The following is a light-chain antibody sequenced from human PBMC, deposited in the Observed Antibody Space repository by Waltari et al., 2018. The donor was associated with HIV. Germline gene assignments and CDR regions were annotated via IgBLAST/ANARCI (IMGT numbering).Light chain of an antibody. CDR3: SSYTSSSTQV. CDR1: SSDVGGYNY. V-gene: IGLV2-14*01. CDR2: DVS. Sequence: QSALTQPASVSGSPGQSITISCTGTSSDVGGYNYVLWYQQHPGKAPKLMIYDVSNRPSGVSNRFSGSKSGNTASLTISGLQAEDEADYYCSSYTSSSTQVFGTGTKVTVL. J-gene: IGLJ1*01.